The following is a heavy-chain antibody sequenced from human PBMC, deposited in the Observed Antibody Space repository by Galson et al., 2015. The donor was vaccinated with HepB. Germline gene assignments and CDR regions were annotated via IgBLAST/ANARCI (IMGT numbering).Heavy chain of an antibody. CDR3: ARNPASYDYCNMDG. Sequence: SLRLSCAASGFAFIRYSMSWVRQAPGTGLEWVSYVSSGGTRYYADSVKGRFTISRDNGKKSVYLHMNSLRAEDTAVYFCARNPASYDYCNMDGWGQGTTVIV. CDR2: VSSGGTR. J-gene: IGHJ6*02. D-gene: IGHD6-25*01. V-gene: IGHV3-48*01. CDR1: GFAFIRYS.